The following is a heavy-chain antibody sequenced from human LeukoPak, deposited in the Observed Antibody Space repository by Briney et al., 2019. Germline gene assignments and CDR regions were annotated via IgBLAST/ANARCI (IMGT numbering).Heavy chain of an antibody. V-gene: IGHV3-23*01. Sequence: PGGSLRLSCAASGFTFSTYAMSWVRQAPGKGLEWVSGISGSGGSTHYADSVKGRFTISRDNAKNTLYLQMNSLRAEDTAVYYCAKGIEIIVVSYFDYWGQGTLVTVSS. CDR2: ISGSGGST. CDR1: GFTFSTYA. CDR3: AKGIEIIVVSYFDY. D-gene: IGHD3-22*01. J-gene: IGHJ4*02.